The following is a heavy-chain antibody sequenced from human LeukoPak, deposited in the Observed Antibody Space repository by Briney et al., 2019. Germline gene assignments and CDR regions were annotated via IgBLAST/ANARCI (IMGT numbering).Heavy chain of an antibody. D-gene: IGHD6-19*01. J-gene: IGHJ4*02. CDR2: LSAAVSDGGA. CDR3: AKNRGKGAVSGTGKIDY. Sequence: GGSLRLSCAASAFTFSNYAMSWVRQAPGKGLEWVSTLSAAVSDGGAYYADSVKGRFTISRDNSKNTLHLQMNSLRDEDTAMYYCAKNRGKGAVSGTGKIDYWGQGTLVTVSS. V-gene: IGHV3-23*01. CDR1: AFTFSNYA.